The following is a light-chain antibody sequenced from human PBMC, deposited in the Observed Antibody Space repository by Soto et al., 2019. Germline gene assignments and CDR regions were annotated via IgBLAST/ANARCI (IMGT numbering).Light chain of an antibody. V-gene: IGKV3-15*01. CDR2: SAS. J-gene: IGKJ1*01. CDR1: RSIASK. CDR3: HQYDNWLRT. Sequence: IVMTQSPATLSVSPGDTATISCRASRSIASKLAWYQQKPGQPPRLLIFSASTRATATPARFSGTGSGTEFTLTITSLQSEDVAVYYCHQYDNWLRTFGQGTKVEVK.